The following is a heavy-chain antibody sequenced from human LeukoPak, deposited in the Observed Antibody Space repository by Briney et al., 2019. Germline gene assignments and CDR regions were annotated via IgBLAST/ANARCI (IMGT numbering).Heavy chain of an antibody. CDR1: GYSFTSYW. CDR3: ARRYYYDSSGYYSFDY. V-gene: IGHV5-51*01. Sequence: GESLKISCKGSGYSFTSYWIGWVGQMPGKGLEWMGIIYPGDSDTTYSPSFQGQVTISADKSISTAYLQWSSLKASDTAMYYCARRYYYDSSGYYSFDYWGQGTLVTVSS. CDR2: IYPGDSDT. D-gene: IGHD3-22*01. J-gene: IGHJ4*02.